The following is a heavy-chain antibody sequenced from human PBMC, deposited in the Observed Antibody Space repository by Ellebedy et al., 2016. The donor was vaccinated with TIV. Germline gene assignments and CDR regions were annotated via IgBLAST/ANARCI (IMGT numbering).Heavy chain of an antibody. CDR3: ARDIPIAAATTGAFDI. CDR1: GYTFTSYY. V-gene: IGHV1-46*01. D-gene: IGHD6-25*01. Sequence: ASVKVSXXASGYTFTSYYMHWVRQAPGQGLEWMGIINPSGGSTSYAQKFQGRVTMTRDTSTSTVYMELRSLRSEDTAVYYCARDIPIAAATTGAFDIWGQGTMVTVSS. CDR2: INPSGGST. J-gene: IGHJ3*02.